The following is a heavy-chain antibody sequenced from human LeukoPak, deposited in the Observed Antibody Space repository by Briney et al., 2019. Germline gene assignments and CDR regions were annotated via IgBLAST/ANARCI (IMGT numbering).Heavy chain of an antibody. D-gene: IGHD6-19*01. CDR2: IDPYSGGT. J-gene: IGHJ3*02. V-gene: IGHV1-2*02. CDR3: ARDGVAGSSDAFDI. CDR1: GYTFIGYY. Sequence: ASVKVSCKASGYTFIGYYMHWVRQAPGQGLEWMGWIDPYSGGTHFAQRFQGRVSMTLDTSINTAYMELTRLTSDDTAVYYCARDGVAGSSDAFDIWGQGTMVTVSA.